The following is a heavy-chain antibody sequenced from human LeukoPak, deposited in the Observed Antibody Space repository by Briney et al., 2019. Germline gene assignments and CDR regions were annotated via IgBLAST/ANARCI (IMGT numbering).Heavy chain of an antibody. Sequence: PGRSLRLSCAASGFTFSSYAMHWVRQAPGKGLEWVAVISYDGSNKYYADSVKGRFTISRDNSKNTLYLQMNSLRAEDTAVYYCARVTIFGDYYFDYWGQGTLVTVSS. D-gene: IGHD3-3*01. J-gene: IGHJ4*02. CDR2: ISYDGSNK. CDR3: ARVTIFGDYYFDY. V-gene: IGHV3-30-3*01. CDR1: GFTFSSYA.